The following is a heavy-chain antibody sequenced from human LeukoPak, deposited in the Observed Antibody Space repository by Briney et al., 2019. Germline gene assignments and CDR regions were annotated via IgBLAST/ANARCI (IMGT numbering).Heavy chain of an antibody. CDR1: GGSISSYY. V-gene: IGHV4-39*07. CDR2: IYYSGST. J-gene: IGHJ4*02. CDR3: ARGETVAAPVDYFDY. Sequence: PSETLSLTCTVSGGSISSYYWGWIRQPPGKGLEWIGSIYYSGSTYYNPSLKSRVTISVDTSKNQFSLKLSSVTAADTAVYYCARGETVAAPVDYFDYWGQGTLVTVSS. D-gene: IGHD6-19*01.